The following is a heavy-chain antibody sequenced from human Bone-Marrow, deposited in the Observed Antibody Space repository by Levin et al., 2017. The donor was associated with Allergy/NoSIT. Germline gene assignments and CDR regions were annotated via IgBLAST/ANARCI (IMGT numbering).Heavy chain of an antibody. Sequence: KISCKASGGTFSSYAISWVRQAPGQGLEWMGGIIPIFGTANYAQKFQGRVTITADESTSTAYMELSSLRSEDTAVYYCASVAREGVRAEFDYWGQGTLVTVSS. J-gene: IGHJ4*02. CDR3: ASVAREGVRAEFDY. V-gene: IGHV1-69*01. D-gene: IGHD3-10*01. CDR1: GGTFSSYA. CDR2: IIPIFGTA.